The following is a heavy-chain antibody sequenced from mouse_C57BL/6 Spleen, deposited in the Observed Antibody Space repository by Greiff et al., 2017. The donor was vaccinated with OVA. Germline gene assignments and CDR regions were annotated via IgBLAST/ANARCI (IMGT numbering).Heavy chain of an antibody. V-gene: IGHV7-3*01. CDR1: GFTFTDYY. J-gene: IGHJ4*01. CDR3: ARYKPYYAMDY. CDR2: IRNKANGYTT. Sequence: EVKVEESGGGLVQPGGSLSLSCAASGFTFTDYYMSWVRQPPGKALEWLGFIRNKANGYTTEYSASVKGRFTISRDNSQSILYLQMNALRAEDSATYYCARYKPYYAMDYWGQGTSVTVSS.